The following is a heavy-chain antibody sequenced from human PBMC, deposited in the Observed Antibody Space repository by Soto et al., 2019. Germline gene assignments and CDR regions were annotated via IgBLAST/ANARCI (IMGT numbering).Heavy chain of an antibody. J-gene: IGHJ3*02. CDR2: INPHSGGT. CDR3: HQQLVRGAFDI. Sequence: ASVKVSCKASGYTFSGYYMHWLRQAPGQGLEWMGWINPHSGGTNHSQKLQGRFTISSDASNSIAYLQMNRLKTEDTAVYYCHQQLVRGAFDIWGQGTMVTVSS. V-gene: IGHV1-2*02. D-gene: IGHD6-6*01. CDR1: GYTFSGYY.